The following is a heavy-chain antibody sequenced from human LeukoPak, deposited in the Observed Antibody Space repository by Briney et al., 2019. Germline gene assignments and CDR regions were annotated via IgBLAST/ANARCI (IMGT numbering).Heavy chain of an antibody. CDR1: GYTFTAYY. CDR3: AGEREDSSSGGWFDP. Sequence: GASVKVSCKASGYTFTAYYMHWVRQAPGQGLEWMGWINPNSGGTNYAQKFQGRVTMTRDTSISTAYMELSRLRSDDTAVYYCAGEREDSSSGGWFDPWGQGTLVTVSS. D-gene: IGHD6-13*01. J-gene: IGHJ5*02. CDR2: INPNSGGT. V-gene: IGHV1-2*02.